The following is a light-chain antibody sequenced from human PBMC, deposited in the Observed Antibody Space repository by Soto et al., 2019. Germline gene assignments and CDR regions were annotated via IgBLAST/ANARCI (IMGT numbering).Light chain of an antibody. J-gene: IGKJ1*01. V-gene: IGKV3D-15*01. Sequence: EIVMTQSPATLSVSPGERATLSCRASQSVSSNLAWYQQKPGQAPRLLIYGASTRATGIPARFSGSGSGTEFTLTISSLQSEDFADYYGQQYNNWPPWTFGQGTKVESK. CDR1: QSVSSN. CDR3: QQYNNWPPWT. CDR2: GAS.